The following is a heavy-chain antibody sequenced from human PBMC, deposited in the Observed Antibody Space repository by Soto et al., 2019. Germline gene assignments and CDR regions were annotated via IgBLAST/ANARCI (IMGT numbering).Heavy chain of an antibody. V-gene: IGHV1-18*01. CDR1: GYTFTSYG. J-gene: IGHJ1*01. CDR3: ARSGFDGH. Sequence: QVQLVQSGSEIKKPGASVKVSCKAFGYTFTSYGIGWVRQAPGQGLEWMGWISVYSDNTNYAQKFQGRVTMTTETSSSTAYMELRSLKSDVTAVYYCARSGFDGHWGHGTLVTVSS. D-gene: IGHD3-22*01. CDR2: ISVYSDNT.